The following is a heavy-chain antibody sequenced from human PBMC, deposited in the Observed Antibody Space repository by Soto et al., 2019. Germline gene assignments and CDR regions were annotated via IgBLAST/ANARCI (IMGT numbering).Heavy chain of an antibody. CDR1: GYTFTSYG. CDR3: ALSEVEYCGGDCYSLDY. J-gene: IGHJ4*02. Sequence: ASVKVSCKASGYTFTSYGISWVRQAPGQGLEWMGWISAYNGNTNYAQKLQGRVTMTTDTSTSTAYMELRSLRSDDTAVYYCALSEVEYCGGDCYSLDYWGQGTLVTVSS. V-gene: IGHV1-18*04. CDR2: ISAYNGNT. D-gene: IGHD2-21*02.